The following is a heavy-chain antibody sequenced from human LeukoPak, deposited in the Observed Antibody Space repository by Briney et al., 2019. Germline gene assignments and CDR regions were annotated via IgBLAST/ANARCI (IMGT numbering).Heavy chain of an antibody. Sequence: PSETLSLTCTVSGGSISSYYWSWIRQPPGKGLEWIGYIYYSGSTNYNPSLKSRVTISVDTSKNQFSLKLSSVTAADTAVYYCAGTKGLNYYDSSGPFDPWGQGTLVTVSS. V-gene: IGHV4-59*01. CDR1: GGSISSYY. D-gene: IGHD3-22*01. CDR3: AGTKGLNYYDSSGPFDP. CDR2: IYYSGST. J-gene: IGHJ5*02.